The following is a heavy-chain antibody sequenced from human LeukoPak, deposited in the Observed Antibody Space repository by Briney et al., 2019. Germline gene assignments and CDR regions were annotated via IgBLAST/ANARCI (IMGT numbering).Heavy chain of an antibody. D-gene: IGHD1-26*01. J-gene: IGHJ5*02. V-gene: IGHV1-18*01. CDR3: ARDQIVGATTGWFDP. CDR2: ISAYNGNT. CDR1: GYTFTNYG. Sequence: GASVKVSCKASGYTFTNYGISWGRQAPVQGLEWMGWISAYNGNTNYAQKLQGRVTMTTDTSTSTAYMELRSLRSDDTAVYYCARDQIVGATTGWFDPWGQGTLVTVSS.